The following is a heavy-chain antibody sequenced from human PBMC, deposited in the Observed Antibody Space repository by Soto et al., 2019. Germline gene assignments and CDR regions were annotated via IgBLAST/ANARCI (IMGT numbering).Heavy chain of an antibody. D-gene: IGHD3-9*01. CDR1: GFTFSSYA. Sequence: PGGSLRLSCAASGFTFSSYAMSWVRQAPGKGLEWVSAISGSGGSTYYADSVKGRFTISRDNSKNTLYLQMNSLRAEDTAVYYCAKVGLILTGYYRTELNGPFDYWGQGTLVTVSS. CDR3: AKVGLILTGYYRTELNGPFDY. V-gene: IGHV3-23*01. J-gene: IGHJ4*02. CDR2: ISGSGGST.